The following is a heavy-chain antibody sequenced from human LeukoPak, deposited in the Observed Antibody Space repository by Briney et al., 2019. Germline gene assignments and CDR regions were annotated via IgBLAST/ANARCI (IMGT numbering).Heavy chain of an antibody. CDR2: INPNSGGT. CDR3: ARDRTGDGWFDP. J-gene: IGHJ5*02. CDR1: GYTFTGYY. D-gene: IGHD7-27*01. Sequence: GASVKVSCKASGYTFTGYYMHWVRQAPGQGLEWMGRINPNSGGTNYAQKFQGRVTMTRDTSISTAYMELSWLRSDDTAVYYCARDRTGDGWFDPWGQGTLVTVSS. V-gene: IGHV1-2*06.